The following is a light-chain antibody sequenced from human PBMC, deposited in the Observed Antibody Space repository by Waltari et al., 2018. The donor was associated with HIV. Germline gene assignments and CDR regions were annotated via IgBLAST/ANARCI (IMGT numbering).Light chain of an antibody. CDR1: KLGKKY. J-gene: IGLJ2*01. V-gene: IGLV3-1*01. CDR3: QAWDSSTVV. Sequence: SYEVTQTPSVSVSPGQRASITCSGPKLGKKYTAWYQQKPGQSPVLVIYEDNKRRSGTPERFSGSNSGDTATLTISGTQAMDEADYYCQAWDSSTVVFGGGTRLTVL. CDR2: EDN.